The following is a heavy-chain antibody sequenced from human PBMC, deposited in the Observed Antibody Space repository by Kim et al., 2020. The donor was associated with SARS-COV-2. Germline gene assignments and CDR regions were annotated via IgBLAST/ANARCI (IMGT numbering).Heavy chain of an antibody. D-gene: IGHD2-15*01. CDR2: YAT. J-gene: IGHJ4*02. CDR3: TRQVDATHDY. V-gene: IGHV3-73*01. Sequence: YATACAASVKGRFTISRDDSDNTAYLQMNSLKTEDTAVYFCTRQVDATHDYWGQGTLVTVSS.